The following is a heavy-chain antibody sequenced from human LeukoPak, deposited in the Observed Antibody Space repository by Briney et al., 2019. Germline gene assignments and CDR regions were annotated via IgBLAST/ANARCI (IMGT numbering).Heavy chain of an antibody. CDR3: ARYALLANYYYYGMDV. Sequence: SVKVSCKASGGTFSSYAISWVRQAPGQGLEWMGRIIPILGIANYAQKFQGRVTITADKSTSTAYMELSSLRSEDTAVYYCARYALLANYYYYGMDVWGQGTTVTVSS. V-gene: IGHV1-69*04. CDR2: IIPILGIA. J-gene: IGHJ6*02. CDR1: GGTFSSYA.